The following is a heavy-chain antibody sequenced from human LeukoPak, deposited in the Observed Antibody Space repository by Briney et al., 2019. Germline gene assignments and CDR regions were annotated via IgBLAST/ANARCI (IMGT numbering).Heavy chain of an antibody. CDR3: SRDGPRDYDILTALDY. CDR1: GFTFQIYA. V-gene: IGHV3-30*04. CDR2: ISYGGDNK. J-gene: IGHJ4*02. D-gene: IGHD3-9*01. Sequence: GTSLRPSCAASGFTFQIYAMHWVRQAPGKGLEWVAIISYGGDNKYYADSVKGRFTISRDNSKSMLYLQMNGLRPEDTAVYYCSRDGPRDYDILTALDYWGQGTVVSVSS.